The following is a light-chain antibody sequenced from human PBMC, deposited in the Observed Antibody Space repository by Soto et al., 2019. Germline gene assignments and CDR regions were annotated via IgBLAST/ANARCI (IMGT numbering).Light chain of an antibody. CDR1: SSDIGGYNY. CDR2: DVS. J-gene: IGLJ1*01. V-gene: IGLV2-14*01. CDR3: SSYTSSDTYV. Sequence: QAVVTQPASVSGSPGQSITISCIGTSSDIGGYNYVSWFQQHPDKAPKLMINDVSNRPSGVSIRFSGSKSGNTASLTISELQAEDEADYYCSSYTSSDTYVFGTGTQLTVL.